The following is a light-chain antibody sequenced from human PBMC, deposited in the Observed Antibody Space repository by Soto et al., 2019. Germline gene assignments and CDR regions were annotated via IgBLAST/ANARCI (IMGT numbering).Light chain of an antibody. CDR1: QSICFW. V-gene: IGKV1-5*01. CDR3: QQYNSCPLT. CDR2: HAS. J-gene: IGKJ4*01. Sequence: DIQMTQSPSTLSASVGDRVPITCRASQSICFWLAWYQQKPGSAPNLLIYHASTLGGGVPSRFSCSVSGTEFTLTISNLQPDDFASYYCQQYNSCPLTFGGGTRVEIK.